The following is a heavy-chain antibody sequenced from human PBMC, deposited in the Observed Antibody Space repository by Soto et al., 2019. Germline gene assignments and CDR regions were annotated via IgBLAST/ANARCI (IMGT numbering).Heavy chain of an antibody. V-gene: IGHV4-59*01. J-gene: IGHJ4*02. Sequence: SETLSLTCAVSGGYISSYYWSWIQQPPGKGLEWIGYIYYSGSTNYNPSLKSRVTISVDTSKNQFSLKLSSVTAADTAVYYCARGGTGYSGYDYGYWGQGTLVTVSS. CDR2: IYYSGST. D-gene: IGHD5-12*01. CDR1: GGYISSYY. CDR3: ARGGTGYSGYDYGY.